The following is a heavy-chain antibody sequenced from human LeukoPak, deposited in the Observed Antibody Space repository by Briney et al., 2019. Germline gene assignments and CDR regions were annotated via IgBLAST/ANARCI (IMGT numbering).Heavy chain of an antibody. CDR3: AGGGSYTVDN. CDR2: IKGDGSER. D-gene: IGHD3-10*01. Sequence: TGGSLRLSCAASGFTFSIYWMSWVRQAPGKGLERVATIKGDGSERDSVDSLKGRFTVSRDNAKSSMYLQMNSLRAEDTAVYYCAGGGSYTVDNWGQGALVTVSS. CDR1: GFTFSIYW. V-gene: IGHV3-7*01. J-gene: IGHJ4*02.